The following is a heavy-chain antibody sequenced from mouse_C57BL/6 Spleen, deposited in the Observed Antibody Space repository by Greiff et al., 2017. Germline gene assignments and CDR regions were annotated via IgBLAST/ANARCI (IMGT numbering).Heavy chain of an antibody. V-gene: IGHV1-85*01. D-gene: IGHD2-12*01. Sequence: VQLQQSGAELVKPGASVKLSCKASGYTFTSYDINWVKQRPGRGLEWIGWIYPRGGSTKYNEKFKGKATLTVDKSSSTAYMELHRLTSEDSAVYFCASYYTPFGAFAYWGPGTLVTVSA. CDR1: GYTFTSYD. CDR2: IYPRGGST. CDR3: ASYYTPFGAFAY. J-gene: IGHJ3*01.